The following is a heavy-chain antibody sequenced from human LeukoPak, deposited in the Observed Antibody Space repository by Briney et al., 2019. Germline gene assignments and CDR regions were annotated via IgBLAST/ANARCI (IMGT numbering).Heavy chain of an antibody. CDR1: GGSFSGYY. D-gene: IGHD3-22*01. V-gene: IGHV4-34*01. CDR2: INHSGST. CDR3: ARGIRSYYDSSGIYYFDY. J-gene: IGHJ4*02. Sequence: MPSETLSLTCAVYGGSFSGYYWSWIRQPPGKGLEWIGEINHSGSTNYNPSLKSRVTISVDTSKNQSSLKLSSVTAADTAVYYCARGIRSYYDSSGIYYFDYWGQGTLVTVSS.